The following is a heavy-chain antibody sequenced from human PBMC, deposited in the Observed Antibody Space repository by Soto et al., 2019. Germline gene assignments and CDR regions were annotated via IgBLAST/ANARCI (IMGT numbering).Heavy chain of an antibody. V-gene: IGHV4-59*06. D-gene: IGHD6-13*01. J-gene: IGHJ5*02. CDR1: GGSISSYY. Sequence: PSETLSLTCTVSGGSISSYYWSWIRQPPGKGLEWIGCLFYSGSTYYNPSLKSRVTISVDTSKNQFSLKLSSVTAADTAVYYCARGLAAAGLFGFGPWGQGTLVTVSS. CDR3: ARGLAAAGLFGFGP. CDR2: LFYSGST.